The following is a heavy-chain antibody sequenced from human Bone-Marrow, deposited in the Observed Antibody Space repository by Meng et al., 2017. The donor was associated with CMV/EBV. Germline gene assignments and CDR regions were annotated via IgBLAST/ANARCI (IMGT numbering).Heavy chain of an antibody. CDR3: ARGGFSYGLLWFDP. Sequence: QITFKESGPTLVKPTQTLTLTCTFSGVSLSTSGVGVGWIRQPPGKALEWLALIYWDDDKRYSPSLKSRLTITKDTSKNQVVLTMTNMDPVDTATYYCARGGFSYGLLWFDPWGQGALVTVSS. CDR2: IYWDDDK. J-gene: IGHJ5*02. V-gene: IGHV2-5*02. D-gene: IGHD5-18*01. CDR1: GVSLSTSGVG.